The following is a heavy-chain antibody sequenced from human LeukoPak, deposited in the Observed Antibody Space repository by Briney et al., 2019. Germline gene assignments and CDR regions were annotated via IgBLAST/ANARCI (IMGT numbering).Heavy chain of an antibody. CDR2: ISSSGSTM. D-gene: IGHD3-3*01. CDR3: AKAGYDFWSGYSDY. J-gene: IGHJ4*02. CDR1: GFTFSDYY. V-gene: IGHV3-11*04. Sequence: GGSLRLSCAASGFTFSDYYMSWIRQAPGKGLEWVSYISSSGSTMYYADSVKGRFTISRDNSKNTLYLQMNSLRAEDTAVYYCAKAGYDFWSGYSDYWGQGTLVTVSS.